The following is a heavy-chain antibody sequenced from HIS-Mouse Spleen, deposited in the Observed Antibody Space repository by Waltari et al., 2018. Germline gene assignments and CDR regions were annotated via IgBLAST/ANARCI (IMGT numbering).Heavy chain of an antibody. CDR1: GGSISSSSYY. J-gene: IGHJ2*01. Sequence: QLQLQESGPGLVKPSETLSLTCTVSGGSISSSSYYWGWIRQPPGKGLEWIGSIYSSGSTYDHPSLKRRVTISVDPSKNQFSLKLSSVTAADTAVYYCAREIPYSSSWYDWYFDLWGRGTLVTVSS. V-gene: IGHV4-39*07. CDR3: AREIPYSSSWYDWYFDL. D-gene: IGHD6-13*01. CDR2: IYSSGST.